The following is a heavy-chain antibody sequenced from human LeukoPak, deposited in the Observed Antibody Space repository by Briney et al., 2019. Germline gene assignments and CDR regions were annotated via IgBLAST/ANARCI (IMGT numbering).Heavy chain of an antibody. CDR2: IYYSGTT. Sequence: SETLSLTCTVSGGSISRYYWSWIRQPPGKGLEWIGYIYYSGTTNYNPSLKSRVSMSVDTSKNQFSLKLSSVTAEDTAVYYCARGHLRLRHRGFDPWGQGTLVTVSS. J-gene: IGHJ5*02. V-gene: IGHV4-59*01. CDR1: GGSISRYY. CDR3: ARGHLRLRHRGFDP. D-gene: IGHD4-17*01.